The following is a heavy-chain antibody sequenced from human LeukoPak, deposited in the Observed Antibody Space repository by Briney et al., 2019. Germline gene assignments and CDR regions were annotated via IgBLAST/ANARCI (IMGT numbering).Heavy chain of an antibody. CDR3: AKDPGYSSSWSDY. V-gene: IGHV3-30*18. J-gene: IGHJ4*02. CDR1: GLTFRNYG. D-gene: IGHD6-13*01. Sequence: GGSLRLSCAVSGLTFRNYGMHWVRQAPGKGLEWVAVISYDGSNKYYADSVKGRFTISRDNSKNTLYLQMNSLRAEDTAVYYCAKDPGYSSSWSDYWGQGTLVTVSS. CDR2: ISYDGSNK.